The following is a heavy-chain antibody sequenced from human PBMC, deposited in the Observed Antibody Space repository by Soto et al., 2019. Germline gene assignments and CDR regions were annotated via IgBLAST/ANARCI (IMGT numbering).Heavy chain of an antibody. CDR2: ISAYNGNT. V-gene: IGHV1-18*01. Sequence: QVPLVQSGAEVKKPGASVKVSCKASGYTFTSYGISWVRQAPGQGLEWMGWISAYNGNTNYAQKLQGRVTMTTDTSTSTAYMELRSLRSDDTAVYYCARACGGDREGPCGWFDPWGQGTLVTVSS. CDR3: ARACGGDREGPCGWFDP. J-gene: IGHJ5*02. CDR1: GYTFTSYG. D-gene: IGHD2-21*02.